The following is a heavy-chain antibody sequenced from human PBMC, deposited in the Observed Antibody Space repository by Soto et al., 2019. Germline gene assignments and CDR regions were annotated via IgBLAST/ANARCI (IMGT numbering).Heavy chain of an antibody. Sequence: SETLSLTCAVYGGSFSGYYWSWIRQPPGKGLEWIGEINHSGSTNYNPSLKGRVTISVDTSKNQFSLKLSSVTAADTAVYYCARGTARRPGLDYWGQGTLVTVS. CDR1: GGSFSGYY. CDR3: ARGTARRPGLDY. CDR2: INHSGST. J-gene: IGHJ4*02. D-gene: IGHD6-6*01. V-gene: IGHV4-34*01.